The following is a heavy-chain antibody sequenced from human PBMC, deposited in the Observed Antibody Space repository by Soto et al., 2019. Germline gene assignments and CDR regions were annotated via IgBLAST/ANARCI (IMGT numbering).Heavy chain of an antibody. CDR3: TRDYENSNYYFDD. J-gene: IGHJ4*02. CDR2: ISIKPNNFAT. V-gene: IGHV3-73*01. Sequence: XGSLRLSLVASGFTFRGSTIHWVRQASGKGLEWLGLISIKPNNFATVYAASVTGRFTISRDDSKNKAFLQMNSLKTEDTAVYYCTRDYENSNYYFDDWGRGTLVTVSS. CDR1: GFTFRGST. D-gene: IGHD3-22*01.